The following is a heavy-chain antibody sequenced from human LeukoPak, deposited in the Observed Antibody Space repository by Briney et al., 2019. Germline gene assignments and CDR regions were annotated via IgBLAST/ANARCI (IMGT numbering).Heavy chain of an antibody. D-gene: IGHD2-2*01. CDR1: GGSFSGYY. CDR3: ARAHCSSTSCYGDY. CDR2: INHSGST. J-gene: IGHJ4*02. Sequence: SETLSLTCAVYGGSFSGYYWSWIRQPPGKGLEWIGEINHSGSTNYNPSLKSRVTISVDTSKNQFSLKLSSVTAADTAVYYCARAHCSSTSCYGDYWGQGTLVTVSS. V-gene: IGHV4-34*01.